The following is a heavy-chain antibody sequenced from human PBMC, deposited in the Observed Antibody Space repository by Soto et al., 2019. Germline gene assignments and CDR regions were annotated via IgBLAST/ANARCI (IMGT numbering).Heavy chain of an antibody. V-gene: IGHV3-23*01. CDR1: GFTFTSYA. J-gene: IGHJ4*02. CDR3: AKMVHGGYVSYFDS. D-gene: IGHD5-12*01. Sequence: VGSLRLSCEASGFTFTSYAMSWVRQAPGKGLEWVSATSGSGDTTYYADSVKGRFTISRDNSEKRLYLQMNSLRAEDTAVYYCAKMVHGGYVSYFDSWGQGTLVTVSS. CDR2: TSGSGDTT.